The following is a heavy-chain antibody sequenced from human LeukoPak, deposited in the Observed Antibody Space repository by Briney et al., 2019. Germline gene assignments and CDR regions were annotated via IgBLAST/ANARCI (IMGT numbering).Heavy chain of an antibody. D-gene: IGHD3-3*01. Sequence: GGSLRLSCAASGFTFSSYGMHWVRQAPGKGLVWVSRIKSDGSSTTYADSVKGRFTISRDNAKNTLYLQMNSPRAEDTAVYYCARDLEAGGVWGQGTLVTVSS. CDR2: IKSDGSST. CDR3: ARDLEAGGV. V-gene: IGHV3-74*03. CDR1: GFTFSSYG. J-gene: IGHJ4*02.